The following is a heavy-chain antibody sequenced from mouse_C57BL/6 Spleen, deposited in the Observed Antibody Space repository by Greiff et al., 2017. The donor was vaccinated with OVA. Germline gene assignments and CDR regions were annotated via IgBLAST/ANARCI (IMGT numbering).Heavy chain of an antibody. CDR2: IDPSDSYT. CDR3: ARSTTVVGDCAMDY. D-gene: IGHD1-1*01. J-gene: IGHJ4*01. CDR1: GYTFTSYW. V-gene: IGHV1-59*01. Sequence: VQLQQPGAELVRPGTSVKLSCKASGYTFTSYWMHWVKQRPGQGLEWIGVIDPSDSYTNYNQKFKGKATLTVDTSSSTAYMQLSSLTSEDSAVYYCARSTTVVGDCAMDYWGQGTSVTVSS.